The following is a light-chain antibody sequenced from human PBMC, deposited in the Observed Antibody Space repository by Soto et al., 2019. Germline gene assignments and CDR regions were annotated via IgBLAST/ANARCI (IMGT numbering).Light chain of an antibody. CDR3: SSYSATFTPVL. Sequence: QSVLTQPASVSGSPGQSITISCTGTSSDIGYYNYVSWYQQHPGKSPKLMIYEVSNRPSGVSNRFSGSKSGNTASLTISGLQAEDEADYYCSSYSATFTPVLFGGGTQLTVL. CDR1: SSDIGYYNY. J-gene: IGLJ2*01. CDR2: EVS. V-gene: IGLV2-14*01.